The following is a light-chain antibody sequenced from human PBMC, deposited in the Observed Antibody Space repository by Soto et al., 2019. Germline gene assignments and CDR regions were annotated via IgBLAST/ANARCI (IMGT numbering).Light chain of an antibody. Sequence: EIVMTQSPATLSVSPGDRATLSCRASQNVRTNLAWYHQKPGQAPRLLISDASTRATGIPARFSGSGSGTDFTLTITRLQSEDFAVYYCQQYNDWPLSFGGGTKVEIK. CDR2: DAS. CDR3: QQYNDWPLS. CDR1: QNVRTN. V-gene: IGKV3-15*01. J-gene: IGKJ4*01.